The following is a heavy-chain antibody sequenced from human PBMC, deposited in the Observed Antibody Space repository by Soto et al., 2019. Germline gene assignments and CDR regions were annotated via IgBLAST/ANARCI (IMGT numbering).Heavy chain of an antibody. Sequence: GASVKVSCKASGYTFTSYGISWVRQAPGQGLEWMGWISAYNGNTNYAQKLQGRVTMTTDTSTSTAYMELRSLRSDDTAVYYCARGRLAHYYSYFGMDVWGKGNTVTVPS. J-gene: IGHJ6*04. CDR1: GYTFTSYG. CDR3: ARGRLAHYYSYFGMDV. CDR2: ISAYNGNT. V-gene: IGHV1-18*01.